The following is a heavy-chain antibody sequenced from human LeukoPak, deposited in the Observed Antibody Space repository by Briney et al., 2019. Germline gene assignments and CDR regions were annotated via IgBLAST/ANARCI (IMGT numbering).Heavy chain of an antibody. Sequence: ASVKVSCKASGYTFTGYYMHWVRQAPGQGLEWMGWINPNSGGTNYAQKFQGRVTMTRDTSISTAYMELSSLRSEDTAVYYCAGEYSSSWGLFDYWGQGTLVTVSS. CDR2: INPNSGGT. D-gene: IGHD6-13*01. V-gene: IGHV1-2*02. J-gene: IGHJ4*02. CDR3: AGEYSSSWGLFDY. CDR1: GYTFTGYY.